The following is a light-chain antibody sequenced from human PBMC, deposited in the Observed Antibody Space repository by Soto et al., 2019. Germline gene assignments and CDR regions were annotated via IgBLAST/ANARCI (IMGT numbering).Light chain of an antibody. CDR2: GAS. CDR1: QIFPSSY. J-gene: IGKJ4*01. Sequence: EIVLTQSPGTLSLSPGERATLSCRASQIFPSSYLAWYQQTPGQAPRLLIYGASSRATGIADRFSGSGSGTDFILTISRLEPGDFAVYYCQHYDSSTTFGGGTKVEIK. CDR3: QHYDSSTT. V-gene: IGKV3-20*01.